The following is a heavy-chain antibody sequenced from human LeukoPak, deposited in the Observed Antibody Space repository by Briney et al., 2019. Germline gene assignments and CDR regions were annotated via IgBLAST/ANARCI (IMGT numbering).Heavy chain of an antibody. CDR2: IYSGDST. CDR3: ARDLWDGTGY. J-gene: IGHJ4*02. D-gene: IGHD3-3*01. Sequence: TGGSLRLYCVASGFSSTYTSWVRQAPGKGLEWVSVIYSGDSTYYADSVRGRFTISRDISKNTVYLQMNSLRPEDTAVYYCARDLWDGTGYWGQGTLVTVAS. V-gene: IGHV3-66*02. CDR1: GFSSTY.